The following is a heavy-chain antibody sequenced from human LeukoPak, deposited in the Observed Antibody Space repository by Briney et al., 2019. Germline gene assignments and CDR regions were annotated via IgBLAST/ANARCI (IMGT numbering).Heavy chain of an antibody. V-gene: IGHV3-21*01. J-gene: IGHJ4*02. CDR3: SGYSSGWTYYFDY. D-gene: IGHD6-19*01. Sequence: GGSLRLSCAASGFTFSSYSMNWVGQAPGKGLEWVSSISSSSSYIYYADSVKGRFTISRDNAKNSLYLQMNSLRAEDTAVYYCSGYSSGWTYYFDYWGQGTLVTVSS. CDR1: GFTFSSYS. CDR2: ISSSSSYI.